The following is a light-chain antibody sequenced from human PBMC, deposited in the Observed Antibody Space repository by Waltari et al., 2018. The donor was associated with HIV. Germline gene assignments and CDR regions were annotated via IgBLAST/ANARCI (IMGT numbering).Light chain of an antibody. CDR1: SGSLDSNF. J-gene: IGLJ3*02. CDR2: ARH. V-gene: IGLV6-57*01. CDR3: QSYDTSRQWV. Sequence: NFMLTQPHSVSESPGKTVTISCQRSSGSLDSNFLQWLQQHEGSYPTTVIYARHHSPSWVPDRFSGSIDRSSNSASLTISGLKTEDEADYYCQSYDTSRQWVFGGGTKLTVL.